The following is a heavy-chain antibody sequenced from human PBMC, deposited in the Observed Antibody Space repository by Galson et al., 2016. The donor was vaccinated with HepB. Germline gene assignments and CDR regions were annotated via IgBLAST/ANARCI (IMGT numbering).Heavy chain of an antibody. J-gene: IGHJ4*02. Sequence: SLRLSCAASGFSFSINAMSWVRQAPGTGLEWVSSISGSGANTFYADSVKGRFTLSRDNSNNTLYLQMNSLRVEDTASYYCAKAFRINYDTRGYHYEYYFDSWGLGTLVTVSS. D-gene: IGHD3-22*01. CDR1: GFSFSINA. CDR3: AKAFRINYDTRGYHYEYYFDS. CDR2: ISGSGANT. V-gene: IGHV3-23*01.